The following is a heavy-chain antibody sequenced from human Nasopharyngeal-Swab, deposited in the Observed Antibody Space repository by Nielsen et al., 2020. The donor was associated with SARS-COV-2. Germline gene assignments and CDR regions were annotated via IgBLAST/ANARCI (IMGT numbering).Heavy chain of an antibody. CDR2: IFPGDSDT. CDR1: GSSFTTYW. Sequence: GESLKISCMASGSSFTTYWIGWVRQMPGKGLEWMGIIFPGDSDTKYSPSFQGHVTISADKSINTAYLQWSSLRASDTAMYYCARLNGGASWWFDPWGQGTLVTVSS. J-gene: IGHJ5*02. CDR3: ARLNGGASWWFDP. D-gene: IGHD4-23*01. V-gene: IGHV5-51*01.